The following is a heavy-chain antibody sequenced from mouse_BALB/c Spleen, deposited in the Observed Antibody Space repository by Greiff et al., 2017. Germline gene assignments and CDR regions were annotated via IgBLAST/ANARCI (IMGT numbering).Heavy chain of an antibody. CDR3: ARNWDGFAY. CDR2: INSNGGST. Sequence: EVMLVESGGGLVQPGGSLKLSCAASGFTFSSYGMSWVRQTPDKRLELVATINSNGGSTYYPDSVKGRCTISRDNANNTLYLQMSSLNSEDTAMYYCARNWDGFAYWGQGTLVTVSA. V-gene: IGHV5-6-3*01. CDR1: GFTFSSYG. D-gene: IGHD4-1*01. J-gene: IGHJ3*01.